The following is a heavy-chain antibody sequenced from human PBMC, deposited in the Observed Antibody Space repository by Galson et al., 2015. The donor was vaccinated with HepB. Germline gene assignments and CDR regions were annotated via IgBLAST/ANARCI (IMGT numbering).Heavy chain of an antibody. CDR2: ISYDGSNK. CDR3: AKGIYGSGSYGGIDN. Sequence: LRLSCAASGFTFTNYAMHWVRQAPGKGLEWVSLISYDGSNKYYADSVKGRFTISRDNSENTLYLQMNSLRAEDTAVYYCAKGIYGSGSYGGIDNWGQGALVTVSA. D-gene: IGHD3-10*01. J-gene: IGHJ4*02. V-gene: IGHV3-30*04. CDR1: GFTFTNYA.